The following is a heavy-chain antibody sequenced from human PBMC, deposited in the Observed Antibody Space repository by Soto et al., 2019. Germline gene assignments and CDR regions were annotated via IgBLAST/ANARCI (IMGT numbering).Heavy chain of an antibody. CDR3: ARHEGVRGVIGLYGMDV. CDR1: GGSISSYY. D-gene: IGHD3-10*01. Sequence: SETLSLTCTVSGGSISSYYWSWIRQPPGKVLEWIWYIYYSGSTNYNPSLKSRVTISVDTSKNHFSLKLSSVTAADTVVYYCARHEGVRGVIGLYGMDVWGQGTTVTVSS. J-gene: IGHJ6*02. V-gene: IGHV4-59*08. CDR2: IYYSGST.